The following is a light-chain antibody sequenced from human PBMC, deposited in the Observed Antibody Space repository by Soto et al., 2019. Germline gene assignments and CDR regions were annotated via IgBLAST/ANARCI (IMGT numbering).Light chain of an antibody. V-gene: IGLV2-11*01. CDR1: SSDVGGYNY. CDR3: CSYAGNYTFV. J-gene: IGLJ2*01. CDR2: AVS. Sequence: QSALTQPRSVSGSPGQSVTISCTGTSSDVGGYNYVSWYQQHPGKAPKLMIYAVSKRPSGVPDRFSGSKSGNTASLTISGLQADDEADYYCCSYAGNYTFVFGGGTKLTVL.